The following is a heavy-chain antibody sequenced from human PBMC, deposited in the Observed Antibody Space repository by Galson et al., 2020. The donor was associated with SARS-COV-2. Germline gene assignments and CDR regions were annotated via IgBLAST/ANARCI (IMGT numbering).Heavy chain of an antibody. J-gene: IGHJ4*02. V-gene: IGHV3-30*04. Sequence: GGSLRLSCAASGFTFSSYAMHWVRQAPGKGLEWVAVISYDGSNKYYADSVKGRFTISRDNSKNTLYLQMNSLRAEDTAVYYCARGRGGYSYFDSGCQGTLSTVPS. CDR3: ARGRGGYSYFDS. CDR2: ISYDGSNK. D-gene: IGHD3-22*01. CDR1: GFTFSSYA.